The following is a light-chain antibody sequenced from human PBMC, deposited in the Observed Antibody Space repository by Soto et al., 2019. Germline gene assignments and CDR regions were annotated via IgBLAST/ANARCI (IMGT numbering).Light chain of an antibody. J-gene: IGKJ1*01. V-gene: IGKV1-5*03. Sequence: DIQMTQSPSTLSASVGDRVTITCRASQSISSWLAWCQQKPGKAPKLLIYKASSLESGVPSRLSGSGSGTEFTLTISRLQPDDFATYYCQQYNSYRAWTFCQGAKV. CDR3: QQYNSYRAWT. CDR1: QSISSW. CDR2: KAS.